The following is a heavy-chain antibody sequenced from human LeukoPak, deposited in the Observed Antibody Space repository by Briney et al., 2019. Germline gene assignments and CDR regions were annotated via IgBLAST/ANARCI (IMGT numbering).Heavy chain of an antibody. D-gene: IGHD6-19*01. CDR3: AKMPVSYSSGWSNFDY. J-gene: IGHJ4*02. CDR1: GFTVSNNY. V-gene: IGHV3-23*01. Sequence: GGSLRLSCVVSGFTVSNNYMKWVRQAPGKGLEWVSGISGSGGSTYYADSVKGRFTISRDNSKNTLYLQMNSLRAEDTAVYYCAKMPVSYSSGWSNFDYWGQGNLVTVSS. CDR2: ISGSGGST.